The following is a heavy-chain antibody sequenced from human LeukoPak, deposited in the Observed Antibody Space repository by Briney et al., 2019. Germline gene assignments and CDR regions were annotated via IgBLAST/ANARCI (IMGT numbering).Heavy chain of an antibody. D-gene: IGHD3-3*01. CDR3: ARTSTYYDFWSGYRDFDY. V-gene: IGHV4-30-4*08. Sequence: SETLSLTCTVSGGSISSGDYYWSWIGQPPGKGLEWIGYIYYSGSAYYSPSLKSRVTISVDTSKNQFSLKLSSVTAADTAVYYCARTSTYYDFWSGYRDFDYWGQGTLVTVSS. CDR2: IYYSGSA. J-gene: IGHJ4*02. CDR1: GGSISSGDYY.